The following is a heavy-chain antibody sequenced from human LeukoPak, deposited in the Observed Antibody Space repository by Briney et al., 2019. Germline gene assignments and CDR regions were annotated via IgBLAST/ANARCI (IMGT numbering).Heavy chain of an antibody. CDR1: GYSFTNYY. CDR2: INPSGGST. V-gene: IGHV1-46*01. J-gene: IGHJ4*02. Sequence: ASVRVSCKASGYSFTNYYMHWVRQAPGQGLEWMTMINPSGGSTTHAQNFQDRVTVTRDMSTSTVYMELSSLTSEDTAVYYCARTRGYYFDYWGQGTLVTVSS. CDR3: ARTRGYYFDY.